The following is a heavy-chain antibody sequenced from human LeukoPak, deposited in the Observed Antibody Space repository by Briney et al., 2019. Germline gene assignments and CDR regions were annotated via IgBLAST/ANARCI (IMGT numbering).Heavy chain of an antibody. CDR1: GGSFSGYY. CDR3: ARGDCSGGSCYVAY. J-gene: IGHJ4*02. V-gene: IGHV4-34*01. Sequence: TSETLSLTCAVYGGSFSGYYWSWIRQPPGKGLEWIGEINHSGSTNYNPSLKSRVTISVDTSKNQFSLKLSSVTAADTAVYYCARGDCSGGSCYVAYWGQGTLVTVSS. D-gene: IGHD2-15*01. CDR2: INHSGST.